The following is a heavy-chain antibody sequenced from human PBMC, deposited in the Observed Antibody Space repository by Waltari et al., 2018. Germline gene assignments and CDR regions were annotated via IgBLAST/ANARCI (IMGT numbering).Heavy chain of an antibody. CDR2: ICTAGDT. CDR3: ARGAAAAIDY. CDR1: GFTFSSYD. J-gene: IGHJ4*02. D-gene: IGHD6-13*01. V-gene: IGHV3-13*01. Sequence: EVQLVESGGGLVQPGGSLRLSCAASGFTFSSYDMHWVRQATGKGLEWVSAICTAGDTYYPGSVKGRFTISRENGKNSLYLQMNSLRAEDTAVYYCARGAAAAIDYWGQGTLVTVSS.